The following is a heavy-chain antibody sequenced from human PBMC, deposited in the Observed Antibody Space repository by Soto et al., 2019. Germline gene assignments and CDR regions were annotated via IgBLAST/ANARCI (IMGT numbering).Heavy chain of an antibody. V-gene: IGHV3-13*01. CDR3: AKSQEIGTHFFDS. CDR1: GFTFSGFD. D-gene: IGHD6-13*01. J-gene: IGHJ4*02. CDR2: IGTAGDT. Sequence: GSLRLSCEASGFTFSGFDMHWVRQPTGKGLEWVSSIGTAGDTYYAVSVKGRFTISRDNAKNSLSLQMNSLRAGDMAVYFCAKSQEIGTHFFDSWGQGTQVTVSS.